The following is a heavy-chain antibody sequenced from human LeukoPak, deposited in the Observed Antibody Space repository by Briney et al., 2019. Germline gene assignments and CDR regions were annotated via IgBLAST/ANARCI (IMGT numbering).Heavy chain of an antibody. D-gene: IGHD5-18*01. CDR1: GFTVSSNY. Sequence: PGGSLRLSCAASGFTVSSNYMSWVRQAPGKGLEWVSVIYSGGSTYYADSVKGRFTISRDNSRNTLYLQMNSLRAEDTAVYYCARDPSSYGDQGRDAFDIWGQGTMVTVSS. CDR3: ARDPSSYGDQGRDAFDI. J-gene: IGHJ3*02. V-gene: IGHV3-66*01. CDR2: IYSGGST.